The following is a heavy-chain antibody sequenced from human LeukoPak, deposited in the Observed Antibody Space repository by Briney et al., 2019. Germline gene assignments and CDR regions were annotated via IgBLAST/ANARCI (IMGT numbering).Heavy chain of an antibody. CDR2: INSDGSST. V-gene: IGHV3-74*01. J-gene: IGHJ6*02. D-gene: IGHD3-3*01. Sequence: GGSLRLSCAASGFTFSSYWMHWVRQAPGKGLVWVSRINSDGSSTGYADSVKGRFTISRDNAKNTLYLQMNSLRAEDTAVYYCARPRRTYYDFWSGHLDFPPYGMNVWGQGTTVTVSS. CDR1: GFTFSSYW. CDR3: ARPRRTYYDFWSGHLDFPPYGMNV.